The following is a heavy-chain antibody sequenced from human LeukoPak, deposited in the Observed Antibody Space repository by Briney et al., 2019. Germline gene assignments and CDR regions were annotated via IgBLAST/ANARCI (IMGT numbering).Heavy chain of an antibody. CDR2: IYPGESDT. Sequence: GEALKISCKGSGYSFTSYWIGWVRQMPGKGLEWMGIIYPGESDTRYGPSFQGQVTISADKSISTAYLQWSRLKASDTAMYYCARRGWGLRLGDLSFHYWGQGTLVTVSS. CDR1: GYSFTSYW. J-gene: IGHJ4*02. V-gene: IGHV5-51*01. D-gene: IGHD3-16*02. CDR3: ARRGWGLRLGDLSFHY.